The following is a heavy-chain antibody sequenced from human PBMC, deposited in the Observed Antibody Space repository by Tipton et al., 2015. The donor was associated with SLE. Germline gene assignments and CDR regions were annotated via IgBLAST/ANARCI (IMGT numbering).Heavy chain of an antibody. Sequence: LRLSCTVSGGSISSYYWSWIRQPPGKGLEWIGYIYYSGSTNYNPSLKSRVTISVDTSKNQFSLKLSSVTAADTAVYYCARDRGNIVATISYFDYWGQGTLVTVSS. J-gene: IGHJ4*02. D-gene: IGHD5-12*01. CDR2: IYYSGST. V-gene: IGHV4-59*12. CDR1: GGSISSYY. CDR3: ARDRGNIVATISYFDY.